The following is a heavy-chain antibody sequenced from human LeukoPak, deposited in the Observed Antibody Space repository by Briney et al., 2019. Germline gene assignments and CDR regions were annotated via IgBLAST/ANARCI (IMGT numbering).Heavy chain of an antibody. CDR2: ISYDGVNQ. CDR1: GFTFSSYT. J-gene: IGHJ6*02. CDR3: ARVWRRMDYNLLTGHGMDV. D-gene: IGHD3-9*01. V-gene: IGHV3-30-3*01. Sequence: GGSLRLSCAASGFTFSSYTIHWVRQAPGRGLEWVAIISYDGVNQHCADSVKGRFTLSRDNSKNTLTLQMNSLRAEDTAVYYCARVWRRMDYNLLTGHGMDVWGQGTTVIVSS.